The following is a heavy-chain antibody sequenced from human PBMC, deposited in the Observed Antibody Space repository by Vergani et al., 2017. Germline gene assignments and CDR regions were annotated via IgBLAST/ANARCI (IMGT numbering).Heavy chain of an antibody. CDR1: GGTFSSYA. Sequence: QVQLVQSGAEVKKPGSSVKVSCKASGGTFSSYAISWVRQAPGQGLEWMGGIIPIFGTANYAQKFQGRVTITADESTSTAYMELSRLRSEDTAVYYCAAASDFSGGSCYDCYGMDVWGQGTTVTVSS. CDR2: IIPIFGTA. V-gene: IGHV1-69*01. CDR3: AAASDFSGGSCYDCYGMDV. J-gene: IGHJ6*02. D-gene: IGHD2-15*01.